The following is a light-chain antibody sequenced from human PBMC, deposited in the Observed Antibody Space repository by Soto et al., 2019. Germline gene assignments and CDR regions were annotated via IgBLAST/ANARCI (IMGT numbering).Light chain of an antibody. Sequence: EIVLTQSPGTLSLSPGERATLSCRASQRVASNYLAWFQQKPGQAPTLLIYGASSRATGIPDRFSGSGSGADFTLTISRLEPEYSAVYYCQQYGISPWTFGQGSKVEIK. CDR1: QRVASNY. V-gene: IGKV3-20*01. CDR3: QQYGISPWT. CDR2: GAS. J-gene: IGKJ1*01.